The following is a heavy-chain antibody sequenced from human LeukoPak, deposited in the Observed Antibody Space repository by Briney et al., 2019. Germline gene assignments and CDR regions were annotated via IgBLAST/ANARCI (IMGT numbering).Heavy chain of an antibody. CDR1: GGPFSRYY. Sequence: SSETLSLTCAVYGGPFSRYYWNWIRQPPGKGLDWIGEINHSGSTNYNAALKSRVSISVDTSKNQFSLKLRSVTGADTAWYYCARAERTPPNYSGSSVSFDYCGQGTLVAVSS. D-gene: IGHD1-26*01. V-gene: IGHV4-34*01. CDR3: ARAERTPPNYSGSSVSFDY. J-gene: IGHJ4*02. CDR2: INHSGST.